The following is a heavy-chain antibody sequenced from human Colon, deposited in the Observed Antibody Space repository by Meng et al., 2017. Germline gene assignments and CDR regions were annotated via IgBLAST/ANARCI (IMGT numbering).Heavy chain of an antibody. V-gene: IGHV3-11*04. Sequence: GESLKTSCTASGFTFSYHFMSWIRQAPGKGLEWVSYISSTGSTIYYADSVKGRFTIPRDNAKNSLHLQMNSLRAEDTAVYYCARDFGDWGDYWGQGTLVTVSS. CDR1: GFTFSYHF. CDR2: ISSTGSTI. J-gene: IGHJ4*02. CDR3: ARDFGDWGDY. D-gene: IGHD2-21*02.